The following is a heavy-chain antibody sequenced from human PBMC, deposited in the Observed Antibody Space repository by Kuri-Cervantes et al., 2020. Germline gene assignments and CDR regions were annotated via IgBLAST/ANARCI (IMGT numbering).Heavy chain of an antibody. CDR2: ISSSGSTI. J-gene: IGHJ4*02. Sequence: GESLKISCAASGFTFSDYYMSWIRQAPGKGLGWVSYISSSGSTIYYADSVKGRFTISRDNAKNSLYLQMNSLRAEDTAVYYCAKADSSSSIGDYWGQGTLVTVSS. V-gene: IGHV3-11*04. D-gene: IGHD6-13*01. CDR3: AKADSSSSIGDY. CDR1: GFTFSDYY.